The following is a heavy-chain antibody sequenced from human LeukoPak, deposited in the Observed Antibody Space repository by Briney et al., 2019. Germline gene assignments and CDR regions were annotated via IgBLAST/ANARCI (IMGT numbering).Heavy chain of an antibody. Sequence: AVTVSCKASGGTFSSYAISWVRQAPGQGLEWMGGIIPIFGTANYAQKFQGRVTITTDESTSTAYMELSSLRSEDTAVYYCARLDSGGIRAWPIREWGQGTLVTVSS. J-gene: IGHJ4*02. CDR1: GGTFSSYA. CDR2: IIPIFGTA. V-gene: IGHV1-69*05. D-gene: IGHD4-23*01. CDR3: ARLDSGGIRAWPIRE.